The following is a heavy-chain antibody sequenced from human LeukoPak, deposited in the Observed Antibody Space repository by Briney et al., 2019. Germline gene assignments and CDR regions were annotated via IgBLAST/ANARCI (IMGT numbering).Heavy chain of an antibody. J-gene: IGHJ6*04. CDR3: VRSRYTSDMDV. V-gene: IGHV3-30*04. CDR1: GFTYTKHA. CDR2: ISYDGSNK. Sequence: GGSLRLSCAASGFTYTKHAMHWVRQAPGKGLEWVAVISYDGSNKKYADSVKGRFTISRDNSKNTLYLQMNSLRAEDTAVYYCVRSRYTSDMDVWGKGTTVTISS. D-gene: IGHD5-18*01.